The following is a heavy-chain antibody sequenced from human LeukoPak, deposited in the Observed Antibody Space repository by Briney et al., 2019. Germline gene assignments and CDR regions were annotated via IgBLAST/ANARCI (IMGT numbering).Heavy chain of an antibody. Sequence: GRSLRLSCAASGFTFSSYGMHWVRQAPGKGLEWVAVIWYDGSNKYYADSVKGRFTISRDNSKNTLYLQMNSLRAEDTAVYYCARRGYALYYFDYWGQGTLVTVSS. CDR2: IWYDGSNK. D-gene: IGHD2-2*01. V-gene: IGHV3-33*01. CDR3: ARRGYALYYFDY. CDR1: GFTFSSYG. J-gene: IGHJ4*02.